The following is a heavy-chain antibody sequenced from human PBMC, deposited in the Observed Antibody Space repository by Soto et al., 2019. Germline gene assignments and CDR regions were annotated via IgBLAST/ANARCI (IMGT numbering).Heavy chain of an antibody. CDR2: INPATGAA. D-gene: IGHD3-3*01. J-gene: IGHJ3*02. V-gene: IGHV1-2*02. CDR1: GYPVTAYY. CDR3: ARGGGVGVAGSAAFDM. Sequence: QLHLVQSGAVVKKPGASVTVSCSASGYPVTAYYMHWVRQAPGRGLEWMGGINPATGAAKYTQTFQGRVTKARDTSTSTVFMEPSGLTSGDTAVFYCARGGGVGVAGSAAFDMWGQGTLVTVSS.